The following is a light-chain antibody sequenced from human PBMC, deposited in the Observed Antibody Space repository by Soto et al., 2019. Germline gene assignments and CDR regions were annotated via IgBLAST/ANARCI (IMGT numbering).Light chain of an antibody. CDR2: AAS. CDR1: QGISNY. V-gene: IGKV1-9*01. Sequence: IQLTQSPSSLSAPVGDRVTFTCRASQGISNYLGWYPQKPGKAPKLLIYAASTLQTGVPSRFSGGGSGTDGTLTITSLQPEDWATDYGQQLNVYPSTVGGGTKVDIK. CDR3: QQLNVYPST. J-gene: IGKJ4*01.